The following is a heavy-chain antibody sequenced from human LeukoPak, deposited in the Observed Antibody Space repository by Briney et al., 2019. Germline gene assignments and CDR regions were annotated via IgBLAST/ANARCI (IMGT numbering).Heavy chain of an antibody. Sequence: GGSLRLSCSASGFTFSSFAMHWVRQAPGEGLESVSLISSNGDNTYYADSVKGRFTISRDNSKNTLYLQMTSLRAEDTAVYYYVRAVKDGSGNRRCDYWPQGTLVAVSS. V-gene: IGHV3-64D*06. CDR1: GFTFSSFA. CDR2: ISSNGDNT. D-gene: IGHD3-10*01. CDR3: VRAVKDGSGNRRCDY. J-gene: IGHJ4*02.